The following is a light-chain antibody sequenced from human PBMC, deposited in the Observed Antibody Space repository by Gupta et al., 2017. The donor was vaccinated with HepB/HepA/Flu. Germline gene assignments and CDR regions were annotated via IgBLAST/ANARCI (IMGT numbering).Light chain of an antibody. V-gene: IGKV1-9*01. CDR1: QGISSY. J-gene: IGKJ4*01. CDR3: QQFNTCPLT. Sequence: DIQLTQSPSFLSASVGDRVTITCRASQGISSYLAWYQQKPGKAPKLLIYAASTLQSGVPSRFSGSGSGTEFTLAISSLQPEDFATYFCQQFNTCPLTFGGGTKVEI. CDR2: AAS.